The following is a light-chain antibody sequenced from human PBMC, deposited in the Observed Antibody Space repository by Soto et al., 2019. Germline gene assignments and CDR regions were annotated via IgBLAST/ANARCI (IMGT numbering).Light chain of an antibody. J-gene: IGKJ1*01. Sequence: EIVLTQSPATLSLSPGERATLSCRASQSVSYHLAWYQQKPGQAPRLLIYDASNRATGIPARFSGSGSWTDFTLTISSLEPEDSAIYYCQQRNNWPPWTFGQGTKVEIK. V-gene: IGKV3-11*01. CDR3: QQRNNWPPWT. CDR1: QSVSYH. CDR2: DAS.